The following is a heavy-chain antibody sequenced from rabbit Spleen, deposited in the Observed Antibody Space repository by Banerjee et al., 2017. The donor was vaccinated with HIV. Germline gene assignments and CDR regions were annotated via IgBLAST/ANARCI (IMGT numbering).Heavy chain of an antibody. J-gene: IGHJ4*01. V-gene: IGHV1S40*01. CDR1: GFSLSDTDF. D-gene: IGHD1-1*01. CDR2: IYTGISGNT. CDR3: ARWAYYNYLDYGQYNL. Sequence: QSLEESGGDLVKPGASLTLTCTASGFSLSDTDFIYWVRQAPGKGLEWIASIYTGISGNTYYANWAKGRFTISKTSSTTVTLQMISLTAADTATYFCARWAYYNYLDYGQYNLWGQGTLVTVS.